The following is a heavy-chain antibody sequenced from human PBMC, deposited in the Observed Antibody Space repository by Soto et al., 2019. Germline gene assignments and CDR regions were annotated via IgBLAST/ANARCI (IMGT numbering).Heavy chain of an antibody. D-gene: IGHD6-13*01. CDR1: GYTFTSYG. CDR3: ARVSQTAAGPDYYYYYYMDV. J-gene: IGHJ6*03. Sequence: ASVKVSCKASGYTFTSYGISWVRQAPGQRLEWMGWINAGNGNTKYSQKFQGRVTITRDTSASTAYMELSSLRSEDTAVYYCARVSQTAAGPDYYYYYYMDVWGKGTTVTVSS. CDR2: INAGNGNT. V-gene: IGHV1-3*01.